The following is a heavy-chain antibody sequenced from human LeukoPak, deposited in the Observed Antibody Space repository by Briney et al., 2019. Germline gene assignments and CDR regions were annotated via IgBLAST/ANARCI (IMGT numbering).Heavy chain of an antibody. CDR3: AKGVGTSYHYHMDV. CDR2: ISWNSYDI. D-gene: IGHD1-26*01. Sequence: GGSLRLSCAASGFTFDEYAMHWVRQPPGKGLEWVSGISWNSYDIGYADSVKGRFTVSRDNAKNSLYLQMNSLRAEDMALYYCAKGVGTSYHYHMDVWGKGTTVIVSS. J-gene: IGHJ6*03. V-gene: IGHV3-9*03. CDR1: GFTFDEYA.